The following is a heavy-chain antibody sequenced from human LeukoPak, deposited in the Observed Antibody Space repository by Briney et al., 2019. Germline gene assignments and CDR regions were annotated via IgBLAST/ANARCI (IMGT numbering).Heavy chain of an antibody. CDR1: GFNFSTNY. CDR2: IYSATSA. V-gene: IGHV3-53*01. J-gene: IGHJ4*02. CDR3: VRRAGVN. Sequence: GGSLRLSCAASGFNFSTNYMTWVRQAPGKGLEWVSLIYSATSAYYADSVKGRFTISRDNSKISLFLQMNSLRAEDTAVYYCVRRAGVNWGQGTLVTVSS.